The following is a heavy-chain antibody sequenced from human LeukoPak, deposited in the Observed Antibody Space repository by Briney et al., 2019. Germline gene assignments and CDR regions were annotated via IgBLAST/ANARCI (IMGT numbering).Heavy chain of an antibody. D-gene: IGHD2-2*01. V-gene: IGHV4-31*03. Sequence: SETLSLTCTVSGGSISSGGYYWSWIRQHPGKGLEWIGYIYYSGSTYYNPSLKSRVTISVDTSKNQFSLKLSSVTAADTAVYYCARVDGYCSSTSCLYFNYWGQGTLVTVSS. J-gene: IGHJ4*02. CDR1: GGSISSGGYY. CDR2: IYYSGST. CDR3: ARVDGYCSSTSCLYFNY.